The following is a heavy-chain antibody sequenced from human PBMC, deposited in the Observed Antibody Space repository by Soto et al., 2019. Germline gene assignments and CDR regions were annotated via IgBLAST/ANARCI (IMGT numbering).Heavy chain of an antibody. Sequence: SVKVSCKASGGTFSSYAISWVRQAPGQGLEWMGGIIPIFGTANYAQKFQGRVTITADKSTSTAYMELSSLRSEDTAVYYCAGGTRRDYYYGMDVWAQGTTVTVCS. D-gene: IGHD1-1*01. V-gene: IGHV1-69*06. CDR2: IIPIFGTA. J-gene: IGHJ6*02. CDR3: AGGTRRDYYYGMDV. CDR1: GGTFSSYA.